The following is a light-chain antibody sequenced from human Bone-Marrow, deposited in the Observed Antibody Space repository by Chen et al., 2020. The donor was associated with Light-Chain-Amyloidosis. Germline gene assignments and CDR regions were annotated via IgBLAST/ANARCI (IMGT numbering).Light chain of an antibody. CDR2: EVS. CDR3: SSYAGSNNLV. Sequence: QSPLTQPPSPPGSPGQRVPTSCTGTSSDVGGYNYVSWYQQHPGKAPKLMIYEVSERPSGVPDRFSGSKSGNTASLTVSGLQAEDEADYYCSSYAGSNNLVFGGGTKLTVL. CDR1: SSDVGGYNY. J-gene: IGLJ2*01. V-gene: IGLV2-8*01.